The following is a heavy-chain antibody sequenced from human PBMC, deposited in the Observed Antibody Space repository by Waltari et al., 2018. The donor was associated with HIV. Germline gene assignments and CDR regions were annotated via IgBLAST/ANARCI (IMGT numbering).Heavy chain of an antibody. D-gene: IGHD2-8*02. J-gene: IGHJ4*02. CDR3: ARYCSGGDCPPQEKGEESAYDGGDH. V-gene: IGHV1-8*01. CDR2: MNPAGGKT. Sequence: VQLVQSGAEVKEPGASVKVYCKAVGYTFPSYDIGRVRPPPAQGLEWMGWMNPAGGKTGYSSRFVGRVTMTRDVSKKTAYLELTQVRHEDTAIYYCARYCSGGDCPPQEKGEESAYDGGDHWGQGTLITVTS. CDR1: GYTFPSYD.